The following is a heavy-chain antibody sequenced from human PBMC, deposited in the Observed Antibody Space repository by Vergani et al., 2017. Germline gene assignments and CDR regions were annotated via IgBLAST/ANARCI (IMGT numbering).Heavy chain of an antibody. Sequence: VQLVESGGGVVQPGRSLRLSCAASGFTFSSYAMHWVRQAPGKGLEWVSAISGSGGSTYYADSVKGRFTISRDNSKNTLYLQMNSLRAEDTAVYYCANVYLPTIYYYYGMDVWGQGTTVTVSS. J-gene: IGHJ6*02. D-gene: IGHD1-26*01. CDR3: ANVYLPTIYYYYGMDV. CDR2: ISGSGGST. CDR1: GFTFSSYA. V-gene: IGHV3-23*04.